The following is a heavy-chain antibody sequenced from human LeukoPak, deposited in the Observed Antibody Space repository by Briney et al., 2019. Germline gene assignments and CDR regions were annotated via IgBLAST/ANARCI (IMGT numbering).Heavy chain of an antibody. D-gene: IGHD6-13*01. Sequence: PSETLSLTCTVSGGSFNYNYWSWIRQPAGKGLEGIGHIYTSGRTTYNPSLASRVTMSVDTSKNQFSLKLNSVMAADTAVYYCARHIASPYYFEDWGQGALVTVSS. CDR1: GGSFNYNY. J-gene: IGHJ4*02. CDR2: IYTSGRT. V-gene: IGHV4-4*07. CDR3: ARHIASPYYFED.